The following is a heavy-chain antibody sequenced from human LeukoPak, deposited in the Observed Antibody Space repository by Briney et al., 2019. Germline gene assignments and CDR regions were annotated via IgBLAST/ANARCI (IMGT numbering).Heavy chain of an antibody. V-gene: IGHV4-39*07. Sequence: KPSETLSLTCTVSGGSISSSSYYWGWIRQPPGKGLEWLGSIYYSGSTYYNPSLKSRVTISVDTSKNQFSLKLSSVTAADTAVYYCARDHPYYDFWSGYYRSRWFDPWGQGTLVTVSS. CDR2: IYYSGST. D-gene: IGHD3-3*01. J-gene: IGHJ5*02. CDR1: GGSISSSSYY. CDR3: ARDHPYYDFWSGYYRSRWFDP.